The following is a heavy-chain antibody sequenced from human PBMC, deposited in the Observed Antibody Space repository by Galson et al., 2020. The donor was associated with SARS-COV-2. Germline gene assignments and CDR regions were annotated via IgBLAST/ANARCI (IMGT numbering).Heavy chain of an antibody. V-gene: IGHV1-46*01. CDR2: INPSGDIT. D-gene: IGHD2-21*01. J-gene: IGHJ4*02. CDR3: AREWGDINSSVFDY. CDR1: GYTFISFY. Sequence: ASVKVSCKASGYTFISFYIHWVRQAPGQGLEWMGVINPSGDITSYAQKFRGRVTVTRDMSTQTVYMELSSMTSEDTAVYYCAREWGDINSSVFDYWGQGSLVVVSS.